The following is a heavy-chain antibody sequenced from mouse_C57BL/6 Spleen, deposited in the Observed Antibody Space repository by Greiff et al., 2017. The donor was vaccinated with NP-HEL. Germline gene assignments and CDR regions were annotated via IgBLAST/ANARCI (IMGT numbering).Heavy chain of an antibody. D-gene: IGHD1-1*01. Sequence: VQLKESGPELVKPGASVKMSCKASGYTFTDYNMHWVKQSHGKSLEWIGYINPNNGGTSYNQKFKGKATLTVNKSSGTAYMELRSLTSEDSAVYYCAATVVAWYFDVWGTGTTVTVSS. CDR1: GYTFTDYN. CDR2: INPNNGGT. J-gene: IGHJ1*03. CDR3: AATVVAWYFDV. V-gene: IGHV1-22*01.